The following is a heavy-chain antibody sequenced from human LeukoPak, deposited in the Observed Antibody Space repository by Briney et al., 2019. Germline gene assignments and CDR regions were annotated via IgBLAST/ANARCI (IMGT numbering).Heavy chain of an antibody. CDR2: ISGSGGST. J-gene: IGHJ3*02. CDR3: ARAGIGYCSSTSCYEPSGAFDI. Sequence: GGSLRLSCAASGFTLRSYAMSWVRQAPGKGLEWVSDISGSGGSTYHADSVKGRFTISRHNSKNTLYLQMNSLRAEDTAVYYCARAGIGYCSSTSCYEPSGAFDIWGQGTMVTVSS. CDR1: GFTLRSYA. V-gene: IGHV3-23*01. D-gene: IGHD2-2*01.